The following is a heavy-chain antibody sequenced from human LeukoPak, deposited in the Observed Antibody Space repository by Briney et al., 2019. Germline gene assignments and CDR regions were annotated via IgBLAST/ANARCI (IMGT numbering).Heavy chain of an antibody. CDR1: GYTFTSYG. J-gene: IGHJ4*02. Sequence: ASVKVSCKASGYTFTSYGISWVRQAPGRGLEWMGWSNPDNGFTKYAQKLQGRVTMTTDTSATTAYMELKSLTSDDTAAYYCARMLSGGPFDNWGQGTLVTVSS. D-gene: IGHD5-12*01. V-gene: IGHV1-18*01. CDR2: SNPDNGFT. CDR3: ARMLSGGPFDN.